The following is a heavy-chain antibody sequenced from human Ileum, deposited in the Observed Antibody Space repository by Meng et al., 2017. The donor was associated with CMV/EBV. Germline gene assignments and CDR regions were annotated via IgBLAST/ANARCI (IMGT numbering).Heavy chain of an antibody. D-gene: IGHD1-26*01. Sequence: QVQLEESGPGLVKPSETLSLTCTVSGGSINTYYWSWLRQPPGKGLEWIGYICHRANTNYNPSLNSRATISADPSTNQFSLKLSSVTAADTTVYYCARSVRSGCYAPHYFDYWGQGSLVTVSS. CDR1: GGSINTYY. CDR3: ARSVRSGCYAPHYFDY. V-gene: IGHV4-59*08. J-gene: IGHJ4*02. CDR2: ICHRANT.